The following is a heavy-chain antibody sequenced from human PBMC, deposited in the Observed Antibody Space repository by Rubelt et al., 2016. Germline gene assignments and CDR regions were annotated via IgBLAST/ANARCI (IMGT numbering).Heavy chain of an antibody. J-gene: IGHJ5*01. CDR1: GGSISSSSYY. V-gene: IGHV4-39*07. D-gene: IGHD4-17*01. CDR3: ARDVYGDLTKFDS. CDR2: IYSGGST. Sequence: QLQLQESGSGLVKPSETLSLTCTVSGGSISSSSYYWGWIRQPPGKGLEWIGRIYSGGSTYSNPSLKKRVPISADTSKNHFSLKLSSGTAADTAGYYCARDVYGDLTKFDSWGQGTLVTVSS.